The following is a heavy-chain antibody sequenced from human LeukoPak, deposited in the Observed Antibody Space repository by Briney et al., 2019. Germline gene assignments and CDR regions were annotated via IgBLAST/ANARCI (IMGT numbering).Heavy chain of an antibody. Sequence: SETRSLTSTVDGGSISGYYRSWIRQPQEDGLEWIGYIYTSGSTNYSPSLKSRVTISVDTSKNQFSLRLSSVTAADTAVYYCARHTTHCSGGSCYSSWFDPWGQGTLVTVSS. D-gene: IGHD2-15*01. CDR2: IYTSGST. V-gene: IGHV4-4*09. J-gene: IGHJ5*02. CDR1: GGSISGYY. CDR3: ARHTTHCSGGSCYSSWFDP.